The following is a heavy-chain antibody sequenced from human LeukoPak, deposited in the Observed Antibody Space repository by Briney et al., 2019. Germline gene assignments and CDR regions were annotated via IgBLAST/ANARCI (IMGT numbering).Heavy chain of an antibody. Sequence: GGSLRLSCAASKFTFSSYGMYWVRQAPGKGLEWVSFIRYDGSNKYYADSVKGRFTISRDNSKSTLYLQMNSLRAEDTAVYYCAKDYYVSGSQSSCFDYWGQGTLVTVSS. CDR1: KFTFSSYG. J-gene: IGHJ4*02. V-gene: IGHV3-30*02. CDR3: AKDYYVSGSQSSCFDY. D-gene: IGHD3-10*01. CDR2: IRYDGSNK.